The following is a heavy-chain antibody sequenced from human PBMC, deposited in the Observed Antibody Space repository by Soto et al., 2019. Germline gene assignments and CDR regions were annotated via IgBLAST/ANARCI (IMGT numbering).Heavy chain of an antibody. CDR1: GGSISSGDYY. Sequence: SETLSLTCTVSGGSISSGDYYWGWIRQPPGKGLEWIGSIYYSGSTYYNPSLKSRVTISVDTSRNQFSLKLRSVTAGDTAMYHCARTGYRSGRTWFDPWGQGTLVTVSS. CDR2: IYYSGST. V-gene: IGHV4-39*01. CDR3: ARTGYRSGRTWFDP. J-gene: IGHJ5*02. D-gene: IGHD3-10*01.